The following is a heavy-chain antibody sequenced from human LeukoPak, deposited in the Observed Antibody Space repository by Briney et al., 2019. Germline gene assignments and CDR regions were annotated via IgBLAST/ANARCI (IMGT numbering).Heavy chain of an antibody. D-gene: IGHD6-13*01. V-gene: IGHV3-30*18. CDR1: GFTFSSYG. J-gene: IGHJ4*02. Sequence: GGSLRLSCAASGFTFSSYGMHWVRQAPGKGLEWVAVISYDGSNRYYADSVKGRFTTSRDNSKNTLYLQMNSLRAEDTAVYYCAKTRLGYSSSWPFDYWGQGTLVTVSS. CDR3: AKTRLGYSSSWPFDY. CDR2: ISYDGSNR.